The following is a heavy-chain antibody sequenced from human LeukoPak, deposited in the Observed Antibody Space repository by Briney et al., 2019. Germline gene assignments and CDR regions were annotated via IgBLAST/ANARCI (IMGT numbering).Heavy chain of an antibody. V-gene: IGHV1-2*02. D-gene: IGHD3-10*01. J-gene: IGHJ5*02. CDR2: INPNSGGT. CDR1: GYTFTGYY. CDR3: ARDFSMVRGVDNWSDP. Sequence: ASVKVSCKASGYTFTGYYMHWVRQAPGQGLEWMGWINPNSGGTNYAQKFQGRVTMTRDTSISTAYMELSRLRSDDTAVYYCARDFSMVRGVDNWSDPWGQGTLVTVSS.